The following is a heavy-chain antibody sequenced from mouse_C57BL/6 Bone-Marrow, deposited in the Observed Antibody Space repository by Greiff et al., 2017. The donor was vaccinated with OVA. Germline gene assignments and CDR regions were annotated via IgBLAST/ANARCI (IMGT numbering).Heavy chain of an antibody. D-gene: IGHD1-1*01. CDR1: GYTFTSYW. CDR3: ARRAWNGSSPWFAY. Sequence: VQLQQPGAELVKPGASVKMSCKASGYTFTSYWITWVKPRPGQGLEWIGDIYPGSGSTNYNEKFKSKATLTVDTSSRTAYMQLSSLTSEDSAVYYCARRAWNGSSPWFAYWGQGTLVTVSA. J-gene: IGHJ3*01. CDR2: IYPGSGST. V-gene: IGHV1-55*01.